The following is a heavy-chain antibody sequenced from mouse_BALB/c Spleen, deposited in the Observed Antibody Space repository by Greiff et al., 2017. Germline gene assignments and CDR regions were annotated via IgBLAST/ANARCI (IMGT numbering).Heavy chain of an antibody. V-gene: IGHV5-12-1*01. J-gene: IGHJ4*01. CDR2: ISSGGGST. CDR1: GFAFSSYD. CDR3: ARRGNYPYYYAMDY. D-gene: IGHD2-1*01. Sequence: EVNVVESGGGLVKPGGSLKLSCAASGFAFSSYDMSWVRQTPEKRLEWVAYISSGGGSTYYPDTVKGRFTISRDNAKNTLYLQMSSLKSEDTAMYYCARRGNYPYYYAMDYWGQGTSVTVSS.